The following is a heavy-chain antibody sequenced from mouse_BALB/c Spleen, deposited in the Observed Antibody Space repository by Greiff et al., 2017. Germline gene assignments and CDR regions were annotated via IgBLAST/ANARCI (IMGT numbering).Heavy chain of an antibody. CDR2: ISSGSSTI. J-gene: IGHJ3*01. CDR3: ARSDGNSAWFAY. V-gene: IGHV5-17*02. CDR1: GFTFSSFG. D-gene: IGHD2-1*01. Sequence: EVKLMESGGGLVQPGGSRKLSCAASGFTFSSFGMHWVRQAPEKGLEWVAYISSGSSTIYYADTVKGRFTISRDNPKNTLFLQMTSLRSEDTAMYYCARSDGNSAWFAYWGQGTLVTVSA.